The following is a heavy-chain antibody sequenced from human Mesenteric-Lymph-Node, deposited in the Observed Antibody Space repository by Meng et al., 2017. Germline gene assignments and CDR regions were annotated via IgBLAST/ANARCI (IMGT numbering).Heavy chain of an antibody. Sequence: ASVKVSCKASGYTFTSYYMHWVRQAPGQGLEWMGIINPSGGSTSYAQKFQGRVTMTEDTSTDTAYMELSSLRSEDTAVYYCATDVIPTYYYDSSGYYSSWGQGTLVTVSS. CDR3: ATDVIPTYYYDSSGYYSS. J-gene: IGHJ5*02. V-gene: IGHV1-46*01. CDR1: GYTFTSYY. CDR2: INPSGGST. D-gene: IGHD3-22*01.